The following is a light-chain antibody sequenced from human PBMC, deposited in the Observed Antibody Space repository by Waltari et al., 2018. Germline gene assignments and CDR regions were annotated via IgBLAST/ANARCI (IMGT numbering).Light chain of an antibody. CDR1: QRISGW. J-gene: IGKJ1*01. V-gene: IGKV1-5*03. CDR3: QQYDTFMWT. Sequence: DIQMTQSQSTLSASVGDRVTLTCRASQRISGWLAWYQQKPRKAPKLLIYKASTLESGVPSRFSCSGSVTEFTLTINSLQPDDFATYYCQQYDTFMWTFGQGTKVDI. CDR2: KAS.